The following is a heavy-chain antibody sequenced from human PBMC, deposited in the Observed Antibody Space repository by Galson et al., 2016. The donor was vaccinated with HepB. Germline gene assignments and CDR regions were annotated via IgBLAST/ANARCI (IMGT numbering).Heavy chain of an antibody. CDR1: GYSFTSYW. D-gene: IGHD3-10*01. V-gene: IGHV5-10-1*01. CDR2: IDPSDSYT. CDR3: AGGHYGSGSFYLFDD. Sequence: QSGAEVKKPGESLRISCKGSGYSFTSYWISWVRQMPGKGLEWMGRIDPSDSYTNYSPSFQGHVTISADKSISTAYLQWSSLKASDTAMYYCAGGHYGSGSFYLFDDWGQGTLVTGSS. J-gene: IGHJ4*02.